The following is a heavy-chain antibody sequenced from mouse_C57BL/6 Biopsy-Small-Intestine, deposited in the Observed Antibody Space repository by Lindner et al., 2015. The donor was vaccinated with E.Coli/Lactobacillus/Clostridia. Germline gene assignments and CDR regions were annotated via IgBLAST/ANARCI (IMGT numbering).Heavy chain of an antibody. CDR2: INSNNGDT. CDR1: GYTFTGYY. V-gene: IGHV1-84*02. J-gene: IGHJ4*01. CDR3: ARTLGDSYRGNWFDP. Sequence: SVKVSCKASGYTFTGYYIHWVRQAPGQGLEWMGWINSNNGDTKYAQRFQGRVTLTRDTSISTAHMELSRLRSDDTAVYFCARTLGDSYRGNWFDPWGQGTLVTVSS. D-gene: IGHD4-1*02.